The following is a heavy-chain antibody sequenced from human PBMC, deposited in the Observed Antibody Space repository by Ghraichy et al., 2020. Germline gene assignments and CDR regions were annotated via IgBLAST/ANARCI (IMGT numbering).Heavy chain of an antibody. V-gene: IGHV6-1*01. Sequence: SQTLSLTCALSGDSLSSNSAAWNWIRQSPLRGLEWLGRTYYRSKWYNNSAVSVKSRITINPDTSRNQFSLQLNSVTPEDTAVYFCARNSAYLDYWGQGTLVTLSS. CDR1: GDSLSSNSAA. CDR2: TYYRSKWYN. D-gene: IGHD4-11*01. CDR3: ARNSAYLDY. J-gene: IGHJ4*02.